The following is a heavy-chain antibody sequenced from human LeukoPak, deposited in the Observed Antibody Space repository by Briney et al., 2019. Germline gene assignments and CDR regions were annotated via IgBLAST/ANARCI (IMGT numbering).Heavy chain of an antibody. V-gene: IGHV3-30*02. J-gene: IGHJ6*03. CDR1: GFTFSSYG. Sequence: GGSLRLSCAASGFTFSSYGMHWVRQAPGKGLEWVAFIRYDGSNKYYADSVKGRFTISRDNSKNTLYLQMNSLRAEDTAVYYCAKESSSSWYSPAYYYYMDVWAKGPRSPSP. D-gene: IGHD6-13*01. CDR2: IRYDGSNK. CDR3: AKESSSSWYSPAYYYYMDV.